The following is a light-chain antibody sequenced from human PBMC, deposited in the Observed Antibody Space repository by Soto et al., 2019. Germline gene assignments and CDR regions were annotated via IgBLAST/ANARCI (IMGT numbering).Light chain of an antibody. J-gene: IGKJ1*01. CDR3: QQTYRSSWT. V-gene: IGKV1-39*01. CDR1: QNITNY. CDR2: AAS. Sequence: DIQLTQSPSSLSASVGDRVTITCRASQNITNYFNWYQQKPGKAPTLLIYAASSLQSGVPSRFSGSGSGTDFTLTISSLRPEDFASYYCQQTYRSSWTFGPGTKVEI.